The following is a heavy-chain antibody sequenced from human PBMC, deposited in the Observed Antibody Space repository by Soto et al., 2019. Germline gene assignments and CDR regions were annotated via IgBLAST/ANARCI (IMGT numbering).Heavy chain of an antibody. CDR2: VYDADGK. D-gene: IGHD1-1*01. CDR1: GMTVSGKKY. V-gene: IGHV3-53*01. CDR3: ATWLQREHAYDV. Sequence: DVQLVESGGGLIHRGGSLRLSCAVVGMTVSGKKYVAWVRQAPGKGLEWVSGVYDADGKYYADSVKGRFTTSRDSSKTIVYLEMNDLGPEDTAIYYYATWLQREHAYDVWGQGTTVTVSS. J-gene: IGHJ3*01.